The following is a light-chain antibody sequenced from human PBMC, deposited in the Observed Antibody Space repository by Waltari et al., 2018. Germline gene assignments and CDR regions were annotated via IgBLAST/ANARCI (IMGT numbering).Light chain of an antibody. CDR2: GAS. CDR3: QQYGSSCLLT. Sequence: EIVLTQSPGTLSLSPGERATLSCRASQSVSSSYLAWYQQKPGQAPRLLIYGASSRATGIPDRFSGSGSGTDFTLTISRLEPEDFAVYHCQQYGSSCLLTFGGGTKVEIK. CDR1: QSVSSSY. J-gene: IGKJ4*01. V-gene: IGKV3-20*01.